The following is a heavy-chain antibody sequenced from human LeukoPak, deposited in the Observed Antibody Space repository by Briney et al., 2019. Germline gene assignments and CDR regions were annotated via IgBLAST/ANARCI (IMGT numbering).Heavy chain of an antibody. CDR3: AELGITMIGGV. CDR2: VSSSGSTI. D-gene: IGHD3-10*02. J-gene: IGHJ6*03. V-gene: IGHV3-48*03. Sequence: PGGSPRLSCAASGFTFSSYEMNWVRQAPGKGLEWVSYVSSSGSTIYYADSVKGRFTISRDNAKNSLYLQMNSLRAEDMAVYYCAELGITMIGGVWGKGTTVTISS. CDR1: GFTFSSYE.